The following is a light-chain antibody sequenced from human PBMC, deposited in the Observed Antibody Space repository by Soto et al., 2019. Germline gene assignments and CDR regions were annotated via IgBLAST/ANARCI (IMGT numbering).Light chain of an antibody. J-gene: IGKJ2*01. Sequence: EIVLTQSPATLTLSPGERATLSCRASQSVSSYLAWYQQKPGQAPRLLIYDASNRATGIPARFSGSGSGTDFTLTISTLEPEDFAVYYCQWRSIWPPYTFGQGTKREIK. CDR1: QSVSSY. CDR2: DAS. V-gene: IGKV3-11*01. CDR3: QWRSIWPPYT.